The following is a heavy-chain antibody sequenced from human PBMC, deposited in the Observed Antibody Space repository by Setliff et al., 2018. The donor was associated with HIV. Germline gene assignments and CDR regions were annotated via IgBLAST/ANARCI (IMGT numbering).Heavy chain of an antibody. Sequence: SETLSLTCTVSGGSISSGDYYWTWIRQHPGKGLEWIGYIYYSGSTYYNPSLKSRVTISVDTSKNQFSLKLSSVTAADMAVYYCVRELIGELLNWFDPWGQGTLVTVSS. CDR2: IYYSGST. CDR1: GGSISSGDYY. J-gene: IGHJ5*02. V-gene: IGHV4-31*03. D-gene: IGHD3-10*01. CDR3: VRELIGELLNWFDP.